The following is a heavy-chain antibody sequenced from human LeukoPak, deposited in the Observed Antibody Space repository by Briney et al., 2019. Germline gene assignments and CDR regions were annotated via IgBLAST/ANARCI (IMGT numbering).Heavy chain of an antibody. D-gene: IGHD1-26*01. Sequence: SETLSLTCTVSDYYISSGHYWGWIRQPPGKGLEWSGNIHHAGATYHNPSLKSRVTISVDTSKNQFSLELSSVTAADTAVYYCATNIPTPTTSPPLGYWGQGTLVTVSS. CDR3: ATNIPTPTTSPPLGY. J-gene: IGHJ4*02. CDR1: DYYISSGHY. CDR2: IHHAGAT. V-gene: IGHV4-38-2*02.